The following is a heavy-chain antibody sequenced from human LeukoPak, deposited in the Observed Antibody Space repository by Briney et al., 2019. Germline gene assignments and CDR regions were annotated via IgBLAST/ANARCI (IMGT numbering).Heavy chain of an antibody. V-gene: IGHV4-39*02. Sequence: MSSETLSLTCSVSGGSIGTDSYYGGWVRQPPGKGLEWIGSMYYGGTTYFNPSLKSRVTLSVDTSKNGFSLRLSSVTAADSAVYFCATGKYSGYYDYWGQGTLVTVSS. CDR3: ATGKYSGYYDY. CDR1: GGSIGTDSYY. J-gene: IGHJ4*02. D-gene: IGHD5-12*01. CDR2: MYYGGTT.